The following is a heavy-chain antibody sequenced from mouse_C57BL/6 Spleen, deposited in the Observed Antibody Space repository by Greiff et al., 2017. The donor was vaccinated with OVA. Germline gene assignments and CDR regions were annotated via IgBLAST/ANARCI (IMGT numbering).Heavy chain of an antibody. V-gene: IGHV1-69*01. Sequence: QVQLQQPGAELVMPGASVKLSCKASGYTFTSYWMHWVKQRPGQGLEWIGEIDPSDSYTNYNQKFKGKSTLTVDKSSSTAYMQLSILTSEDSAVYYCARSWIITTVVSWYFDGWGTGTTVTVSS. CDR3: ARSWIITTVVSWYFDG. J-gene: IGHJ1*03. CDR2: IDPSDSYT. D-gene: IGHD1-1*01. CDR1: GYTFTSYW.